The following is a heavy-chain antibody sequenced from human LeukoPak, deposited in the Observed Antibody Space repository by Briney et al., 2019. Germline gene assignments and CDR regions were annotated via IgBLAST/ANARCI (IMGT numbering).Heavy chain of an antibody. CDR3: ARSRYGSGSYGPYYFDY. CDR1: GGSISSYY. D-gene: IGHD3-10*01. V-gene: IGHV4-59*01. CDR2: IYYSGST. Sequence: PSETLSLTCTVSGGSISSYYWSWIRQPPGKGLEWIGYIYYSGSTNYSPSLKSRVTISVDTSKNQFSLKLSSVTAADTAVYYCARSRYGSGSYGPYYFDYWGQGTLVTVSS. J-gene: IGHJ4*02.